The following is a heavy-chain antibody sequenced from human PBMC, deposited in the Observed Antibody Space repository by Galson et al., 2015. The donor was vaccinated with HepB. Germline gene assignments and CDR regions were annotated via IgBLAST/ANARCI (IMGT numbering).Heavy chain of an antibody. D-gene: IGHD4-17*01. CDR1: GFTFSSYW. Sequence: SLRLSCAASGFTFSSYWMSWVRQAPGKGLEWVANIKQNGSEKYYVDSVKGRFTISRDNAKNSLYLQMNSLRAEDTAVYYCARDRTTVTGRGYYYMDVWGKGTTVTVSS. V-gene: IGHV3-7*01. CDR2: IKQNGSEK. CDR3: ARDRTTVTGRGYYYMDV. J-gene: IGHJ6*03.